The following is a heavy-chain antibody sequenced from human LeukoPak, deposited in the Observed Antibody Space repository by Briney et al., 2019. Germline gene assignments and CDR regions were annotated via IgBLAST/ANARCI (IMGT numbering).Heavy chain of an antibody. Sequence: GGSLRLSCAASGFTFSSYGMHWVRQAPGKGLEWVAVISYDGSNKYYADSVKGRFTISRDNSKNTLYLQMNSLRAEDTAVYHCATLTSSTGTTSVDYWGQGALVTVSS. CDR1: GFTFSSYG. V-gene: IGHV3-30*03. J-gene: IGHJ4*02. D-gene: IGHD1-1*01. CDR2: ISYDGSNK. CDR3: ATLTSSTGTTSVDY.